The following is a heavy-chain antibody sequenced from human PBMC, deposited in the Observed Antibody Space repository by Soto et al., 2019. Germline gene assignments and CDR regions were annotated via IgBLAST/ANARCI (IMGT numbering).Heavy chain of an antibody. V-gene: IGHV4-30-4*01. CDR3: ARYQKGPFDY. J-gene: IGHJ4*02. CDR2: IYYTGST. D-gene: IGHD2-2*01. Sequence: LSLTCTVSGGSISSGDYYWSWIRQPPGKGLEWIGYIYYTGSTYYNPSLKSRLTISVDTSKNQFSLKLTSVTAADTAVYFCARYQKGPFDYWGQGTLVTVSS. CDR1: GGSISSGDYY.